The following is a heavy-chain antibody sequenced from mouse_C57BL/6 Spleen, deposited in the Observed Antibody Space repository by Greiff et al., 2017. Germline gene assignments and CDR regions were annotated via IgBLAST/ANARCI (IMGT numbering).Heavy chain of an antibody. Sequence: VKLVESGGGLVKPGGSLKLSCAASGFTFSDYGMHWVRQAPEKGLEWVAYISSGSSTIYYADTVKGRFTISRDNAKNTLFLQMTSLRSEDTAMYYCARKRSSYWYFDVWGTGTTVTVSS. CDR3: ARKRSSYWYFDV. D-gene: IGHD1-1*01. CDR2: ISSGSSTI. CDR1: GFTFSDYG. J-gene: IGHJ1*03. V-gene: IGHV5-17*01.